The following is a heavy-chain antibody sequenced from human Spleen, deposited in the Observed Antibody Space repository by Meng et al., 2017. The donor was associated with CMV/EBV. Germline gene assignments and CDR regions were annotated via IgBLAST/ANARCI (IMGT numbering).Heavy chain of an antibody. J-gene: IGHJ4*02. CDR1: GFTVSSNS. CDR2: LYSGGST. D-gene: IGHD2-8*02. CDR3: ARFPSGLYPYYFDY. V-gene: IGHV3-53*01. Sequence: ASGFTVSSNSMSWVRQAPGKGLEWVSVLYSGGSTYYADSVKGRFTISRDKSTNTLYLQMNSLRAEDTAVYYCARFPSGLYPYYFDYWGQGTLVTVSS.